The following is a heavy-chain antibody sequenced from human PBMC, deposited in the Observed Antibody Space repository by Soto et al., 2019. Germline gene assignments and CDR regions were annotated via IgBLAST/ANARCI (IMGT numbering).Heavy chain of an antibody. J-gene: IGHJ4*02. CDR1: GGSISDSNYH. Sequence: QLQLQESGPGLVKPSETLSLTCTVSGGSISDSNYHWGWIRQPPGKGLEWIGSIYYTGSTYYNPSLKTRVTISGDTSKNQFSLQLTSVADGDTAVYYCARHLGPTGPNYWGQGTLVTVSS. CDR3: ARHLGPTGPNY. D-gene: IGHD1-26*01. CDR2: IYYTGST. V-gene: IGHV4-39*01.